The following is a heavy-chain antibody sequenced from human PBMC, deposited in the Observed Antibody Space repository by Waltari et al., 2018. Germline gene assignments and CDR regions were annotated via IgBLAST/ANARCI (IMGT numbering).Heavy chain of an antibody. J-gene: IGHJ4*02. CDR1: GYSFIDYF. Sequence: EVQLVQSGAEVKKPGATVKISCKASGYSFIDYFMHWVPQAPGKGLEWVGRIDPEDGETVYAEKFQGRVTITADTSTDTSYLELSSLRSDDTAVYYCAPLPGGSGQTFDYWGQGTLLTVSS. D-gene: IGHD3-10*01. CDR2: IDPEDGET. CDR3: APLPGGSGQTFDY. V-gene: IGHV1-69-2*01.